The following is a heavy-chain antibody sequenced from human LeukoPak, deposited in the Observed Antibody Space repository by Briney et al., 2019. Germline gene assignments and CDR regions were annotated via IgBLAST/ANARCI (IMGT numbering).Heavy chain of an antibody. Sequence: SETLSLTCTVSGGSISSYYWSWIRQPPGKGLEWIGYIYYSGSTNYNPSLKSRVTISVDTSKNQFSLKLSSVTAADTAVYYCARQNPAASGQGLDYWGQGTLVTVSS. CDR3: ARQNPAASGQGLDY. J-gene: IGHJ4*02. CDR2: IYYSGST. D-gene: IGHD6-13*01. CDR1: GGSISSYY. V-gene: IGHV4-59*01.